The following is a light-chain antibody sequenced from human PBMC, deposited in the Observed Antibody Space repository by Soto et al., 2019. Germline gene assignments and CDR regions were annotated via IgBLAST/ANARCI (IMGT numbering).Light chain of an antibody. Sequence: LTQPPSLSGSPGESVTISCTGTSSDVGSYNRVSWYQQPPGTAPKLMIYEVTNRPSGIPDRFSGSKSGNTASLTISGLQAEDESDYYCSSYTSSDTYVFGTGTKVTVL. V-gene: IGLV2-18*02. CDR1: SSDVGSYNR. J-gene: IGLJ1*01. CDR3: SSYTSSDTYV. CDR2: EVT.